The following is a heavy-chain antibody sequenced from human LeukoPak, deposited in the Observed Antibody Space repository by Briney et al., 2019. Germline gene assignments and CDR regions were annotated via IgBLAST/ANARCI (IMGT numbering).Heavy chain of an antibody. V-gene: IGHV1-18*01. CDR1: GYAFSSYG. D-gene: IGHD1-20*01. J-gene: IGHJ4*02. CDR3: ARRGNWNDFDY. Sequence: ASVKVSCKASGYAFSSYGFTWVRQAPGQGLEWMGWINTYNGNTQYAPKLKGRVTTTTDTSTSTAYMELRSLTSDDTAVYCCARRGNWNDFDYWGQGTLVTVSS. CDR2: INTYNGNT.